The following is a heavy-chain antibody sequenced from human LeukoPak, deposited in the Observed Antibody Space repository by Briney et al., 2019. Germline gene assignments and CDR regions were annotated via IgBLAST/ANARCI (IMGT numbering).Heavy chain of an antibody. CDR2: ISSSDSAI. V-gene: IGHV3-48*04. CDR1: GFTFSSYS. J-gene: IGHJ4*02. D-gene: IGHD4-23*01. Sequence: GGSLRLSCAASGFTFSSYSMHWVRQPPGKGLEWVSYISSSDSAIYYADSVKGRFTISRDNAKNSLYLQMNSLRAEDTAVYYCARDYGGSSPFDYWGQGTLVTVSS. CDR3: ARDYGGSSPFDY.